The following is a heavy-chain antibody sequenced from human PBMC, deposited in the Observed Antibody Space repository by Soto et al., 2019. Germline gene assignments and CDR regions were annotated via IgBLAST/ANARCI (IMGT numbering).Heavy chain of an antibody. J-gene: IGHJ4*02. CDR3: ARLPAGPYSSDWYYFDY. CDR2: IYPGGTT. D-gene: IGHD6-19*01. Sequence: GGSLRLSCAASGFTVRSNYMSWVRQAPGKGLEWVSVIYPGGTTYYADSVEGRFTISRDTSKNTLYLQMNSLRVEDTAVYYCARLPAGPYSSDWYYFDYWGQGTLVTVSS. V-gene: IGHV3-53*05. CDR1: GFTVRSNY.